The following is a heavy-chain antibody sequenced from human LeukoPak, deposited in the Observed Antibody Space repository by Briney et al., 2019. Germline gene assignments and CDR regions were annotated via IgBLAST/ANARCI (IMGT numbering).Heavy chain of an antibody. D-gene: IGHD3-22*01. Sequence: ASVKVSCKAPGGTFSSYAISWVRQAPGQGLEWMGGIIPIFGTANYAQKFQGRVTITADESTSTAYMELSSLRSEDTAVYYCATPYYYDSSGYYDSPFDYWGQGTLVTVSS. J-gene: IGHJ4*02. CDR3: ATPYYYDSSGYYDSPFDY. CDR1: GGTFSSYA. V-gene: IGHV1-69*13. CDR2: IIPIFGTA.